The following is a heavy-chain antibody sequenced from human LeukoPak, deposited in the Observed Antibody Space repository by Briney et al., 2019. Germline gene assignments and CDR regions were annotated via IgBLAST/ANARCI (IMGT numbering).Heavy chain of an antibody. CDR2: ISYDGSNK. D-gene: IGHD3-16*01. CDR1: GFTFSSYA. Sequence: PGGSLRLSCAASGFTFSSYAMTWVRQAPGKGLEWVAVISYDGSNKYYADSVKGRFTISRDNAKNSLYLQMNSLRAEDTAVYYCATGGAYWGQGTLVTVSS. V-gene: IGHV3-30*04. CDR3: ATGGAY. J-gene: IGHJ4*02.